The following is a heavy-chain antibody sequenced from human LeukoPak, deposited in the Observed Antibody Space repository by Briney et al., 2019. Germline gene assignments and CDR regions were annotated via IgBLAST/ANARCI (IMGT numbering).Heavy chain of an antibody. V-gene: IGHV4-39*01. J-gene: IGHJ6*03. D-gene: IGHD5-18*01. CDR1: GGSISSGVYY. CDR2: IYYSGNT. CDR3: ARLRRIQLWFIALHYYYYMDV. Sequence: PSETLSLTCTVSGGSISSGVYYWGWIRQPPGKGLEWIGSIYYSGNTYYSPSLKSRVTISVDTSKNQFSLKLSSVTAADTAVYYCARLRRIQLWFIALHYYYYMDVWGKGTTVTVSS.